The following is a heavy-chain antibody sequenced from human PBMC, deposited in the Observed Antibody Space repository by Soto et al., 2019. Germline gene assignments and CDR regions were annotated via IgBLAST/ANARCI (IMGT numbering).Heavy chain of an antibody. CDR3: VKDRSNTWSFDY. CDR2: ISNSESEK. D-gene: IGHD6-13*01. J-gene: IGHJ4*02. CDR1: GFSVRSSG. Sequence: QVQLVESGGGVVQPGRSLRLSCAASGFSVRSSGMHWVRQAPGKGPEWVAMISNSESEKFYAESVKGRFTISRDTSMNTVYLQMDSLRVDDTALYYCVKDRSNTWSFDYWGQGTLVSVSS. V-gene: IGHV3-30*18.